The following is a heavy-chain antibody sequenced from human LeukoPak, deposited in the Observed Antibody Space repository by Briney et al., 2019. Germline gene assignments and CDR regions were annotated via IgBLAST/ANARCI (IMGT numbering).Heavy chain of an antibody. CDR3: AGAEGQTFDY. D-gene: IGHD1-14*01. CDR1: GFTFSSYA. CDR2: ISYDGSNK. V-gene: IGHV3-30-3*01. Sequence: GGSLRLSCAASGFTFSSYAMHWVRQAPGKGLEWVAVISYDGSNKNYADSVKGRFTISRDNSKNTLYLQMNSLRAEDTAVYYCAGAEGQTFDYWGQGTLVTVSS. J-gene: IGHJ4*02.